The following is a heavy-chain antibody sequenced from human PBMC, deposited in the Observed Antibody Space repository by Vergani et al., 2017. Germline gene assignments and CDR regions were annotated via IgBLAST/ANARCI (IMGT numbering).Heavy chain of an antibody. V-gene: IGHV4-34*01. Sequence: QVQLQQWGAGLLKPSETLSLTCAVYGGSFSGYYWSWIRQPPGKGLEWIGEINHSGSTNYNPSLKSRVTISVDKSKNQFSLKLSSVTAADTAVYYCARGGIAVAGTLDYWGQGTLVTVSS. J-gene: IGHJ4*02. CDR3: ARGGIAVAGTLDY. D-gene: IGHD6-19*01. CDR1: GGSFSGYY. CDR2: INHSGST.